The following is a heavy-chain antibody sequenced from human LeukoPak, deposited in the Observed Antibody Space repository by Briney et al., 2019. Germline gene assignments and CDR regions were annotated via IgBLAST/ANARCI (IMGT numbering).Heavy chain of an antibody. CDR1: GFTFSSYA. V-gene: IGHV3-23*01. D-gene: IGHD2-15*01. Sequence: GGSLRLSCAASGFTFSSYAMSWVRQAPGKGLEWVSAISGSGGSTYYADSVKGRFTISRDNSKNTLYLQMNSLRAEETAVYYCASIVVVVAAPFDYWGQGTLVTVSS. CDR3: ASIVVVVAAPFDY. J-gene: IGHJ4*02. CDR2: ISGSGGST.